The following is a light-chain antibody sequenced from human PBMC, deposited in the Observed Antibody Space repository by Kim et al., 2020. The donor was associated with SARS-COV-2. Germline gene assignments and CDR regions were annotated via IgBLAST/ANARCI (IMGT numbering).Light chain of an antibody. V-gene: IGKV3-20*01. J-gene: IGKJ5*01. CDR3: QQNTGSPIT. Sequence: PGERATRSRVASQVVRSGYLSCYQQKPGAARRLLNFAASRTTVGIPDMISGSGSGTDFILIISRLEPEDFAVYYCQQNTGSPITFGQGTRLEIK. CDR2: AAS. CDR1: QVVRSGY.